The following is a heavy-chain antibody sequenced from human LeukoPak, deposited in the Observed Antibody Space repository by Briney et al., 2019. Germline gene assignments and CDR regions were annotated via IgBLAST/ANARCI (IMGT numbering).Heavy chain of an antibody. J-gene: IGHJ4*02. CDR2: ISYDGSNK. V-gene: IGHV3-30*18. D-gene: IGHD3-16*02. Sequence: GGSLRLSCAASGFTFSSYGMHWVRQAPGKGLEWVAVISYDGSNKYHADSVKGRFTISRDNSKNTLYLQMNSLRAEDTAVYYCAKDFYDYVWGSYRSYFDYWGQGTLVTVSS. CDR3: AKDFYDYVWGSYRSYFDY. CDR1: GFTFSSYG.